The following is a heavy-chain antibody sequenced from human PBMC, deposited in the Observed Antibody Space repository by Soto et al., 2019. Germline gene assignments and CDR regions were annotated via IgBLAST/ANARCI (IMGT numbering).Heavy chain of an antibody. CDR3: ALLGGTCYAFDV. CDR2: IGGRGRDT. D-gene: IGHD3-10*01. Sequence: EVQLLESGGGLVQPGGSLRLSCAASGFTFSSHAMGWVRQAPGKGLEWVSAIGGRGRDTYYADSMKGRFTISRDNSKSTVSLQMYSLIAEYTAVYYCALLGGTCYAFDVWGQGTLVTVS. V-gene: IGHV3-23*01. CDR1: GFTFSSHA. J-gene: IGHJ3*01.